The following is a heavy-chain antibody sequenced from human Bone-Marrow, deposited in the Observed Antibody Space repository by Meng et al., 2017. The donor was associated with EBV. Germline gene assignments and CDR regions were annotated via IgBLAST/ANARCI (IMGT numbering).Heavy chain of an antibody. J-gene: IGHJ4*02. D-gene: IGHD4-17*01. CDR2: IYYSGST. CDR3: ARADDGDYYFDY. CDR1: GGSISSGGYY. V-gene: IGHV4-30-4*01. Sequence: QVQQQESGPGLVKPSQTLSLTCAVSGGSISSGGYYWSWIRQPPGKGLEWIGYIYYSGSTYYNPSLKSRVTISVDTSKNQFSLKLSSVTAADTAVYYCARADDGDYYFDYWGQGTLVTVSS.